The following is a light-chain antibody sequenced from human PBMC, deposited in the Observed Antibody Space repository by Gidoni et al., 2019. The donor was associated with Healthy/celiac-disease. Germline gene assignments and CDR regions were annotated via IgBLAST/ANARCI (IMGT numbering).Light chain of an antibody. CDR2: KAS. CDR1: QSISSW. J-gene: IGKJ2*01. Sequence: DIQMTQSPSTLSASVGDRVTITCRASQSISSWLAWYQQKPGKAPKLLIYKASSLESGVPSRFSGSGSGTEFTITISSLQPDDFATYYCQQYNSSHTFGQGTKLEIK. V-gene: IGKV1-5*03. CDR3: QQYNSSHT.